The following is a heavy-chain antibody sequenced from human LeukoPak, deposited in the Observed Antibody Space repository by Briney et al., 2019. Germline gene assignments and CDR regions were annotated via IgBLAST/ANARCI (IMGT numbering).Heavy chain of an antibody. D-gene: IGHD3-22*01. CDR1: GFTFRRNA. CDR2: ITGSAESA. CDR3: AKDESSGYYYLDS. J-gene: IGHJ5*01. Sequence: GGSLRLSCAASGFTFRRNAMTWVRQAPGKGLEWVSTITGSAESAYYADSVKGRSSISRDNSKNTLHLQLKSLRAEDTAVYYCAKDESSGYYYLDSWGQGTLVTVSS. V-gene: IGHV3-23*01.